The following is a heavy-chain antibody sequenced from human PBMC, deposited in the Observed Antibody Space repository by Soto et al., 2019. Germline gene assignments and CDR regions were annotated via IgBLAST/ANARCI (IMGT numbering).Heavy chain of an antibody. CDR2: IYWDDDK. CDR1: GFSFITTGVG. D-gene: IGHD3-16*02. V-gene: IGHV2-5*02. CDR3: ACAVSAHIVFEY. Sequence: QITLKESGPTLVKPTQTLTLTCTFSGFSFITTGVGVGWVRQSPGKALEWLALIYWDDDKRYSPSLKSRLTTTNDTSKNQLVLPITNKVHLDTATYYCACAVSAHIVFEYWGQGTLVTVSS. J-gene: IGHJ4*02.